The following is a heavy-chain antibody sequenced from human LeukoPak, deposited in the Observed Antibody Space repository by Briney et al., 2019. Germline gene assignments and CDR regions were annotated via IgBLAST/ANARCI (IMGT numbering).Heavy chain of an antibody. Sequence: ASVKVSCKASGGTFSSYAISWVRQAPGQGLEWMGGIIPIFGTANYAQKFQGRVTITADESTSTAYMELSSLRSEDTAVYYCARGGSLAHGLPYTLFDYWGQGTLVTVSS. J-gene: IGHJ4*02. CDR1: GGTFSSYA. D-gene: IGHD2-15*01. CDR2: IIPIFGTA. V-gene: IGHV1-69*01. CDR3: ARGGSLAHGLPYTLFDY.